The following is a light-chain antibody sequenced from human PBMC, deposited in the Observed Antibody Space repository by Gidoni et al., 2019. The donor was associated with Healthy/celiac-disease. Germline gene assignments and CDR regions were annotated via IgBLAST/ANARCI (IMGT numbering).Light chain of an antibody. Sequence: AIQLTQSPSSLSASVGDRVTITCRASQGISSALAWYQQNPGKAPKLLSYDASSLESGVPSRFSGSGSGTDFTLTISSLQPEDFATYYCQQFNSYPLTFGGGTKVEIK. CDR2: DAS. V-gene: IGKV1-13*02. CDR3: QQFNSYPLT. J-gene: IGKJ4*01. CDR1: QGISSA.